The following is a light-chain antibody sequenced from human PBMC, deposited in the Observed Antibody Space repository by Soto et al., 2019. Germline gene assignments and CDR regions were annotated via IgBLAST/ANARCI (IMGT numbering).Light chain of an antibody. Sequence: QSALTQPRSVSGSPGQSVTISCTGNSSDVGSYNYVSWYQQHPGKAPKLMIYDVSKRPSGVPDRFSGSKSGNTASLTISGLQAEDEADYYCCSYAGSYTYVFGTGTKLTVL. CDR3: CSYAGSYTYV. V-gene: IGLV2-11*01. J-gene: IGLJ1*01. CDR2: DVS. CDR1: SSDVGSYNY.